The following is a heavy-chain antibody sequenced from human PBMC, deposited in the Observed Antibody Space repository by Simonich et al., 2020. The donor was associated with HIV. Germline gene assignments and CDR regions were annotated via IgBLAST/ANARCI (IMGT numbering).Heavy chain of an antibody. CDR1: GGSFSGYY. D-gene: IGHD4-17*01. J-gene: IGHJ4*02. Sequence: QVQLQQWGAGLLKPSETLSLTCAVYGGSFSGYYWSWIRQPPGKGLEWIGAINHSGSTNYNPSLKCRVTRSVDTSKNQFSLKLSSVTAADTAVYYCARRHPTTVTTPYFDYWGQGTLVTVSS. CDR2: INHSGST. CDR3: ARRHPTTVTTPYFDY. V-gene: IGHV4-34*01.